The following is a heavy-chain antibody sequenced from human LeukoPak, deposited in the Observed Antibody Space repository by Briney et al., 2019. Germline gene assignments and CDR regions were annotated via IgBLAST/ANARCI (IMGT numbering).Heavy chain of an antibody. Sequence: PGGSLRLSCAASGFTVRDETMNWVRQAPGKGLEWVSLIYSGGSTYYADSVRGRFIISRITSKNTVHLQINSLRTEDMAVYYCARGDGSPNWYFDLWGRGTPVTVSS. D-gene: IGHD5-24*01. CDR2: IYSGGST. J-gene: IGHJ2*01. V-gene: IGHV3-53*04. CDR1: GFTVRDET. CDR3: ARGDGSPNWYFDL.